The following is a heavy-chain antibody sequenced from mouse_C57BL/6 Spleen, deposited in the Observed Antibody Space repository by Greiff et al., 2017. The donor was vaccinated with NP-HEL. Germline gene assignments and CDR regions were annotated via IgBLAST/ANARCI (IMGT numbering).Heavy chain of an antibody. Sequence: VQLVESGPGLVQPSQSLSITCTVSGFSLTSYGVHWVRQSPGKGLEWLGVLWSGGSTDYTAAFISRLSISKDTSKSQVFFKMNSLQADDTAIYYCARRDGSSYAMDYWGQGTSVTVSS. CDR3: ARRDGSSYAMDY. V-gene: IGHV2-2*01. CDR2: LWSGGST. J-gene: IGHJ4*01. CDR1: GFSLTSYG. D-gene: IGHD1-1*01.